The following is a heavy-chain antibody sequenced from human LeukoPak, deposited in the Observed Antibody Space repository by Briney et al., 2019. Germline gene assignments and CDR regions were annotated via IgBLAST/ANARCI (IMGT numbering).Heavy chain of an antibody. J-gene: IGHJ4*02. CDR2: ISYDGSNK. Sequence: GGSLRLSCAASGFTFSSYGMHWVRQAPGKGLEWVAAISYDGSNKYYADSVKGRFTISRDNSKNTLYLQMNSLRAEDTAVYYCAKDLGCTNGVCGVDYWGQGTLVTVSS. CDR1: GFTFSSYG. CDR3: AKDLGCTNGVCGVDY. V-gene: IGHV3-30*18. D-gene: IGHD2-8*01.